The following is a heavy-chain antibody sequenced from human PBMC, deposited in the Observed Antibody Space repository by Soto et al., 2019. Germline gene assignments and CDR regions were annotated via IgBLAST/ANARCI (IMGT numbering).Heavy chain of an antibody. J-gene: IGHJ3*02. D-gene: IGHD3-16*02. CDR1: GGSISSYY. V-gene: IGHV4-59*01. Sequence: PSETLSLTCTVSGGSISSYYWSWIRQPPGKGLEWIGYIYYSGSTNYNPSLKSRVTISVDTSKNQFSLKLSSVTAADTAVYYCARTIVRDAFDIWGQGTMVTVSS. CDR2: IYYSGST. CDR3: ARTIVRDAFDI.